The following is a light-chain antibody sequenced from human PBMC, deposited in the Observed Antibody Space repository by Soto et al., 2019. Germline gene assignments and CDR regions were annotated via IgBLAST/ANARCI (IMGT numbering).Light chain of an antibody. CDR1: SSDVGGYNH. CDR3: SSYASSSTLVL. V-gene: IGLV2-14*01. Sequence: QSALTQPASVSGSPGQSITISCTGTSSDVGGYNHVSWYQQHPGKAPKLMIFDVSNWPSGVSNRFSGSKSGNTASLTISGLQAEDEADYYCSSYASSSTLVLFGGGTKLTVL. J-gene: IGLJ3*02. CDR2: DVS.